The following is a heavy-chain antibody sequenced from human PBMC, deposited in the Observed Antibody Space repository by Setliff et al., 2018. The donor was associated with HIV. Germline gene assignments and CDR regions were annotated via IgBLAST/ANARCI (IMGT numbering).Heavy chain of an antibody. V-gene: IGHV4-39*01. D-gene: IGHD2-2*01. CDR2: FYYSGSS. Sequence: LPETLSLTCTVSGDSISRRIYYWGWIRQPPGKGPEWIGNFYYSGSSHYNPSLKSRVTISVDTSKNQFSLKLISVSAADTAVYYCAKLLPAADMAREIDSWGQGTLVTVSS. CDR3: AKLLPAADMAREIDS. J-gene: IGHJ4*02. CDR1: GDSISRRIYY.